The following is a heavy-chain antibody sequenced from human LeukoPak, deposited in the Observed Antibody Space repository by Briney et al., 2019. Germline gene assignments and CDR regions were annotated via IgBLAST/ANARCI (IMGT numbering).Heavy chain of an antibody. CDR3: ARADRLHGGPYLIGP. J-gene: IGHJ4*02. Sequence: SVKLSCKTSGYSLTDYYIHCGPHAPGRGREWMGWVKPNSGGTRSAQKFQGRVTITRDTSITTVYMEVNWLTSDDTAMYYCARADRLHGGPYLIGPRGQGTLVTVSP. CDR2: VKPNSGGT. D-gene: IGHD3-16*01. CDR1: GYSLTDYY. V-gene: IGHV1-2*02.